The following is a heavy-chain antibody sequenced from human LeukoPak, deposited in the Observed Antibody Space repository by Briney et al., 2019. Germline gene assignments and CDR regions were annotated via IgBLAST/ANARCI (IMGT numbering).Heavy chain of an antibody. J-gene: IGHJ6*03. CDR1: GGSFSGYY. V-gene: IGHV4-34*01. CDR3: ARRMYYYYYYMDV. Sequence: SETLSLTCAVYGGSFSGYYWSWIRQPPGKGLEWIGEINHSGSTNYNPSLKSRVTISVDTSKNQFSLKLSSVTAADTAVYYCARRMYYYYYYMDVWGKGTTVTISS. CDR2: INHSGST.